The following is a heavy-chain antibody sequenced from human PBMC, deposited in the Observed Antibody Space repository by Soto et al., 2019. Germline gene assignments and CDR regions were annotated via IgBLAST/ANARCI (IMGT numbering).Heavy chain of an antibody. D-gene: IGHD4-17*01. CDR2: IKSDGSDT. Sequence: EVQLVESGGGLVQPGGSLRLSCAASGFTFSSYWMHWVRQAPGKGLVWVSRIKSDGSDTSYADSVKGRFTISRDNAKNTLYLQMGGLRAEETAVYYCVRVAYGDLGGWGQGTLVTVSS. CDR3: VRVAYGDLGG. J-gene: IGHJ4*02. V-gene: IGHV3-74*01. CDR1: GFTFSSYW.